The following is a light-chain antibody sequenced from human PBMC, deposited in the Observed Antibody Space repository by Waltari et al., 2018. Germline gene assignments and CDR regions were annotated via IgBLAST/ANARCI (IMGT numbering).Light chain of an antibody. CDR3: QQSFVTGT. J-gene: IGKJ3*01. Sequence: DIQMTLSPSSVSASVGDRVTITCRASQSISHFLNWYQQNPGKAPKLLIYTTSNLQTGVPSRFSGSGSGTDFTLTISSLQPEDFATYYCQQSFVTGTLGPGTKVDIK. CDR1: QSISHF. CDR2: TTS. V-gene: IGKV1-39*01.